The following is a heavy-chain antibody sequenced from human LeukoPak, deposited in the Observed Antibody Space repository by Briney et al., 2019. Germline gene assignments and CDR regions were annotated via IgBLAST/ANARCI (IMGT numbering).Heavy chain of an antibody. J-gene: IGHJ6*02. CDR3: TKDGAATAPPEVMAV. V-gene: IGHV3-7*01. D-gene: IGHD6-13*01. CDR1: GFTFSNYY. CDR2: INHDGIEK. Sequence: GGSLRLSCTASGFTFSNYYMSWVRQAPGKGLEWVANINHDGIEKNYVDSVKGRFTISRDNTKRSLYLQMNSLRAEDTAVYYCTKDGAATAPPEVMAVWGQGTTVTVSS.